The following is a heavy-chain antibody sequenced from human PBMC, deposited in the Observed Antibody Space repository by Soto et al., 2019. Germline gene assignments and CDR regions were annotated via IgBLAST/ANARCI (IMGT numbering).Heavy chain of an antibody. CDR3: ARLFDYGGKRPRVGYFQH. V-gene: IGHV4-59*08. D-gene: IGHD4-17*01. J-gene: IGHJ1*01. Sequence: PSETLSLTCTVSGGSISSYYWSWIRQPPGKGLEWIGYIYYSGSTNYNPSLKSRVTISVDTSKNQFSLKLSSVTAADTAVYYCARLFDYGGKRPRVGYFQHWGQGTLVTVAS. CDR1: GGSISSYY. CDR2: IYYSGST.